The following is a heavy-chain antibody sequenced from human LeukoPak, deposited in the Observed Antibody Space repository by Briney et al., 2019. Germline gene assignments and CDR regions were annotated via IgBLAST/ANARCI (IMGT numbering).Heavy chain of an antibody. J-gene: IGHJ6*02. V-gene: IGHV3-33*01. CDR1: GFTFSSYG. CDR2: IWYDGSNK. Sequence: GGSLRLSCAASGFTFSSYGMHWVRQAPGKGLEWVAVIWYDGSNKYYADSVKGRFTISRDNSKNTLYLQMNSLRAEDTAVYYCARDSPEYGSNYYYYYGMDVWGQGTSVTVSS. CDR3: ARDSPEYGSNYYYYYGMDV. D-gene: IGHD3-10*01.